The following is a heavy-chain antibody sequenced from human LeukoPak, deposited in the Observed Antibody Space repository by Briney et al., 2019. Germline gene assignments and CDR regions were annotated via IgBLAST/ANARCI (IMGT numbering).Heavy chain of an antibody. Sequence: PSEPLSLTCTVSGGSISSGSYYGSWIRQPAGKGLEWIGRIYTSGSTNYNPSLKSRVTISVATSKNQFSLKMSSLTAADTAVYYCARAGGSYRSYAFDIGGQGTMVTVPS. CDR3: ARAGGSYRSYAFDI. CDR2: IYTSGST. CDR1: GGSISSGSYY. D-gene: IGHD1-26*01. J-gene: IGHJ3*02. V-gene: IGHV4-61*02.